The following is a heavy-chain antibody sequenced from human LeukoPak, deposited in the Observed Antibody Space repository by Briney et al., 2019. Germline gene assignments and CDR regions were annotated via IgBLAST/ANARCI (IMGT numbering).Heavy chain of an antibody. CDR1: GGSVSSGTYY. CDR3: ARRGSGGRSFDI. CDR2: ISYSGST. Sequence: PSETLSLTCTVSGGSVSSGTYYWTWIRQPPGEGLEWIGYISYSGSTNYNPSLKSRVTISVDTSKSQFSLNLSSVTAADTAVYYCARRGSGGRSFDIWGQGTMVTVSS. J-gene: IGHJ3*02. D-gene: IGHD2-15*01. V-gene: IGHV4-61*01.